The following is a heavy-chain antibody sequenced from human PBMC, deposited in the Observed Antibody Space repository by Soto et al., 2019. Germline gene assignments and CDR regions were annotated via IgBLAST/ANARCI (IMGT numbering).Heavy chain of an antibody. CDR1: GDSVSSNSAA. D-gene: IGHD1-1*01. Sequence: PSQTLSLTCVISGDSVSSNSAAWNWIRQSPSRGLEWLGRTYYRSKWYNDYAVSVKSRITINPDTSKNQFSLQLNSVTPEDTAVYYCARGNWNDGVWAFDIWGQGTMVTVSS. CDR3: ARGNWNDGVWAFDI. J-gene: IGHJ3*02. CDR2: TYYRSKWYN. V-gene: IGHV6-1*01.